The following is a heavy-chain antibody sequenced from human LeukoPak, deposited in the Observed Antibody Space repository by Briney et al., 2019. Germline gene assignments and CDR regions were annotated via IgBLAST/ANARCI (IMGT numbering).Heavy chain of an antibody. Sequence: PGGSLRLSCAASGFTFSSYWMNWVRQAPGKGLEWVADIKEDGSEKYYVDSVKGRFTISRDNAENSLYLQMNSLRAEDTAVYYCARYYYAYGYFDYWGQGTLVTVSS. CDR2: IKEDGSEK. CDR1: GFTFSSYW. V-gene: IGHV3-7*01. J-gene: IGHJ4*02. CDR3: ARYYYAYGYFDY. D-gene: IGHD3-10*01.